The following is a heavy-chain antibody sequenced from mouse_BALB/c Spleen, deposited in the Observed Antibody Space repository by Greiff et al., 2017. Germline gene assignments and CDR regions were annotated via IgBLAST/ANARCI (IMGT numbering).Heavy chain of an antibody. D-gene: IGHD2-1*01. J-gene: IGHJ4*01. V-gene: IGHV5-6-2*01. CDR3: ARSSYGNYVGPYAMDY. CDR2: INSNGGST. Sequence: DVKLVESGGGLVKLGGSLKLSCAASGFTFSSYYMSWVRQTPEKRLELVAAINSNGGSTYYPDTVKGRFTISRDNAKNTLYLQMSSLKSEDTALYYCARSSYGNYVGPYAMDYWGQGTSVTVSS. CDR1: GFTFSSYY.